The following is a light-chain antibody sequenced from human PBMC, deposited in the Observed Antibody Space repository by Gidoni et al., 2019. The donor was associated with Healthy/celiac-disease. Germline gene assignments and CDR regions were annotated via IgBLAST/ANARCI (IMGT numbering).Light chain of an antibody. V-gene: IGKV1-33*01. CDR3: QQYDNLPRA. CDR1: QDISNY. Sequence: DIQMTQSPSSLSASVGDRVTITCQASQDISNYLNWYQQKPGKAPKLLTYDASNLETGVPSRFSGSGSGTDFTFTISSLQPEDIATYYCQQYDNLPRAFXPXTKVXIK. CDR2: DAS. J-gene: IGKJ3*01.